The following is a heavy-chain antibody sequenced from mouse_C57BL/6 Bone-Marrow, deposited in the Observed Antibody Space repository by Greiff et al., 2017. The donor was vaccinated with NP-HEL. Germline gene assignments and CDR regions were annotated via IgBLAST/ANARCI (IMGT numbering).Heavy chain of an antibody. V-gene: IGHV5-17*01. CDR3: AKPGVYGDYDGNFDV. CDR2: ISSGSSTI. J-gene: IGHJ1*03. CDR1: GFTFSDYG. D-gene: IGHD2-4*01. Sequence: EVKLVESGGGLVKPGGSLKLSCAASGFTFSDYGMHWVRQAPEKGLEWVAYISSGSSTIYYADTVKGRFTFSRDNAKNTLFLQLTSLRSEDTAMYYCAKPGVYGDYDGNFDVWGTGTTVTVSS.